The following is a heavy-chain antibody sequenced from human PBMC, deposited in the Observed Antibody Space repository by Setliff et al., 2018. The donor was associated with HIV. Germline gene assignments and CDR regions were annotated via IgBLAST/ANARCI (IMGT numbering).Heavy chain of an antibody. D-gene: IGHD6-6*01. CDR1: GGSISSYY. Sequence: ETLSLTCTVSGGSISSYYWTWIRQPAGKGLEWIGRIGPIYTSGSTKYNPSLESRVTMSVDTSKNQFSLRLYSVAAADTAVYYCASFDLSTTSSADWGQGALVTVSS. V-gene: IGHV4-4*07. CDR3: ASFDLSTTSSAD. CDR2: IGPIYTSGST. J-gene: IGHJ1*01.